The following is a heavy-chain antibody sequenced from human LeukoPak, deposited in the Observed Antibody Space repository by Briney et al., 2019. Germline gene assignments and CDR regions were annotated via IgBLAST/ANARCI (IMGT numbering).Heavy chain of an antibody. Sequence: GGSLRLSCAASGFTFSNYWMSWVRQAPGKGLEWVANIRRDGSEKYYVDSVKGRFTISRDNAKNSLYLQINSLRAEDTAVYYCARDNSLYYWGQGTLVTVSS. D-gene: IGHD3-16*02. J-gene: IGHJ4*02. CDR1: GFTFSNYW. CDR3: ARDNSLYY. CDR2: IRRDGSEK. V-gene: IGHV3-7*01.